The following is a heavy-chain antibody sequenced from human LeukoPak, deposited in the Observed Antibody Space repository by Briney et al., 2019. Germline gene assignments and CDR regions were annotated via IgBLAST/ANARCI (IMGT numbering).Heavy chain of an antibody. CDR2: IGGSGGST. Sequence: GGYLRLSCAASGFTYSSYAMSWVRQAPGRGLARVSAIGGSGGSTYYADSVKCRFTISRDNSKNTLYLQMNSLRAEDTAVYYCAKPSYDYYMDVWGKGTTVTVSS. CDR3: AKPSYDYYMDV. J-gene: IGHJ6*03. V-gene: IGHV3-23*01. CDR1: GFTYSSYA.